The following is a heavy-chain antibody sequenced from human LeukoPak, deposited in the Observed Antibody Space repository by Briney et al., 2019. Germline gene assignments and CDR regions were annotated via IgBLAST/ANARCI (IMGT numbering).Heavy chain of an antibody. D-gene: IGHD5-24*01. Sequence: SETLSLTCAVYGGSFSGYYWSWIRQPPGKGLEWIGEINHSGSTNYNPSLKSRVTISVDTSKNQFSLKLSSVTAADTAVYYCARRTPERWLQLRGYYFDYWGQGTLVTVSS. J-gene: IGHJ4*02. CDR1: GGSFSGYY. CDR2: INHSGST. CDR3: ARRTPERWLQLRGYYFDY. V-gene: IGHV4-34*01.